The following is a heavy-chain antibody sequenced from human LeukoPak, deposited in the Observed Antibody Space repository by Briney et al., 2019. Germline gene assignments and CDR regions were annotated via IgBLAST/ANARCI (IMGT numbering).Heavy chain of an antibody. V-gene: IGHV3-23*01. J-gene: IGHJ3*02. CDR3: AKATTRDDAFDI. CDR1: GFTFSSYA. CDR2: ISGSGGST. Sequence: GGSLRLSCAASGFTFSSYAMGWVRQAPGKGLEWVSAISGSGGSTYYADSVKGRFTISRDNSKNTLYLQMNSLRAEDTAVYYCAKATTRDDAFDIWGQGTMVTVSS. D-gene: IGHD1-7*01.